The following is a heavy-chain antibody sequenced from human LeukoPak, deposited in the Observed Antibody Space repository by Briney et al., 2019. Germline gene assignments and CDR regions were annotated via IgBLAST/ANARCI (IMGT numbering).Heavy chain of an antibody. J-gene: IGHJ5*02. V-gene: IGHV1-2*02. CDR2: INPNSGGT. CDR1: GYTFTGYY. Sequence: ASVKVSCKASGYTFTGYYMHWVRQAPGQGLEWMGWINPNSGGTNYAQKFQGRVTMTRDTSISTAYMKLSRLRSDDTAVYYCARGSYQLLSQTWFDPWGQGTLVTVSS. D-gene: IGHD2-2*01. CDR3: ARGSYQLLSQTWFDP.